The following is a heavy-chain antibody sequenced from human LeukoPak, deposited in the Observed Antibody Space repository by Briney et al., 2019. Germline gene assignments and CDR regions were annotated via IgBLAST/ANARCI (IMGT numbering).Heavy chain of an antibody. J-gene: IGHJ2*01. CDR2: ISSSSSYI. D-gene: IGHD4-17*01. CDR3: ARDDDYGDYSDWYFDL. CDR1: GFTFSSYS. Sequence: MSGGSLRLSCAASGFTFSSYSMNWVRQAPGKGLEWVSSISSSSSYIYYADSVKGRFTISRDNAKTSLYLQMNSLRAEDTAVYYCARDDDYGDYSDWYFDLWGRGTLVTVSS. V-gene: IGHV3-21*01.